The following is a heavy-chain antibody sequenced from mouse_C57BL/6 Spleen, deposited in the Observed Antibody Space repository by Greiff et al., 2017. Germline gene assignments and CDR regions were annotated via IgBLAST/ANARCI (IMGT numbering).Heavy chain of an antibody. CDR3: AREANWDVGGFAY. Sequence: VQLQESGPGLVQPSQSLSITCTVSGFSLTSYGVHWVRQSPGKGLEWLGVIWSGGSTDNNAAFISRLSISKDNSKSQVFFKMNSLQADDTAIYYCAREANWDVGGFAYWGQGTLVTVSA. V-gene: IGHV2-2*01. CDR1: GFSLTSYG. J-gene: IGHJ3*01. CDR2: IWSGGST. D-gene: IGHD4-1*01.